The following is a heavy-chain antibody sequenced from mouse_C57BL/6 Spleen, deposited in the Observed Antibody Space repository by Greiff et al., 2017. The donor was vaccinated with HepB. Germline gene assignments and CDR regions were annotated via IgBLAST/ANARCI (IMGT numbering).Heavy chain of an antibody. CDR1: GFTFSDYY. Sequence: DVHLVESEGGLVQPGSSMKLSCTASGFTFSDYYMAWVRQVPEKGLEWVANINYDGSSTYYLDSLKSRFIISRDNAKNILYLQMSSLKSEDTATYYCAREGWLLMDYWGQGTSVTVSS. J-gene: IGHJ4*01. CDR3: AREGWLLMDY. V-gene: IGHV5-16*01. D-gene: IGHD2-3*01. CDR2: INYDGSST.